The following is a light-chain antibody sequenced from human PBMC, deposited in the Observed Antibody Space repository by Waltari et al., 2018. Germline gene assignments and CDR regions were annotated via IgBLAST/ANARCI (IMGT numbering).Light chain of an antibody. J-gene: IGKJ2*01. V-gene: IGKV3-20*01. Sequence: EIVLTQSPGTLSLSQGERATLTCRASQSVSSSYLAWYQQKPGKAPRLLIYGASSRATGIPDRFSGSGSGTDFTLTISRLEPEDFAVYYCQQYGSSPMYTFGQGTKLEIK. CDR2: GAS. CDR1: QSVSSSY. CDR3: QQYGSSPMYT.